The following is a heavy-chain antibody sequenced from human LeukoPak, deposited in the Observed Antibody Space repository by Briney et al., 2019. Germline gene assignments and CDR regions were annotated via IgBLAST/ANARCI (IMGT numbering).Heavy chain of an antibody. CDR1: GGSFSGYY. D-gene: IGHD1-26*01. Sequence: PSETLSLSCAVYGGSFSGYYWSWIRQPPGKGLEWIGEINHSGSTNYNPSLKSRVTISVDTSKSQFSLKLSSVTAADTAVYYCARVSVGATNPSYFDYWGQGTLVTVSS. CDR3: ARVSVGATNPSYFDY. CDR2: INHSGST. J-gene: IGHJ4*02. V-gene: IGHV4-34*01.